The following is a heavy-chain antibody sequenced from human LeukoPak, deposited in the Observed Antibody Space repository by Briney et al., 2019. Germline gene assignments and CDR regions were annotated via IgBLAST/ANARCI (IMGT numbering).Heavy chain of an antibody. CDR1: GYTFTSYD. J-gene: IGHJ6*03. CDR2: MNPNSGNT. CDR3: ARGPSWYYYYYMDV. V-gene: IGHV1-8*03. D-gene: IGHD7-27*01. Sequence: ASVKVSCKASGYTFTSYDINWVRQATGQGLEWIGWMNPNSGNTGYAQKFQGRVTITRNTSISTAYMELSSLRSEDTAVYYCARGPSWYYYYYMDVWGEGTTVTVSS.